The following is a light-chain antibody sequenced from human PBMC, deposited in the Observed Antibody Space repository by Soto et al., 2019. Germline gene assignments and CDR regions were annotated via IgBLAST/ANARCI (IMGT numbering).Light chain of an antibody. CDR3: SLYTSENTYV. CDR2: EAS. J-gene: IGLJ1*01. Sequence: QSVLTQPPSVSGSPGQSVTISCTGTSTDFVSYNRVSWYQQPPGTAPKLIIYEASNRPSGVPGRFSGSKSGNTASLPISGLQAADDDDYYCSLYTSENTYVFGTGTKLTVL. V-gene: IGLV2-18*01. CDR1: STDFVSYNR.